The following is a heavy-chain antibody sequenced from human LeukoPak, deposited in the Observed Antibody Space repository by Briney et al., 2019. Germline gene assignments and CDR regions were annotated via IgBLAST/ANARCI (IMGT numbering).Heavy chain of an antibody. Sequence: SETLSLTCTVSGGSISSYYWSWIRQPPGKGLEWIGYIYYSGSTNYNPSLKSRVTISVDTSKNQFSLKLSSVTAADTAVYYCACFSGSYSDWGQGTLVTVSS. V-gene: IGHV4-59*01. CDR3: ACFSGSYSD. CDR2: IYYSGST. CDR1: GGSISSYY. J-gene: IGHJ4*02. D-gene: IGHD1-26*01.